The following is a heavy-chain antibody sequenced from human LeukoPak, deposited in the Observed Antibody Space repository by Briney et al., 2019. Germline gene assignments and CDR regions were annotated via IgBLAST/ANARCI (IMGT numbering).Heavy chain of an antibody. Sequence: GGSLRLSCAAPGFTFSSHWMHWVRQAPRKGLVWVSRINSLGNNTSYADYVKGRFTIDRDNAKHTLYLQRNSLRAEDMAVYYCGNLDTPMGYWGQGTLVTVSS. CDR2: INSLGNNT. CDR3: GNLDTPMGY. CDR1: GFTFSSHW. V-gene: IGHV3-74*01. D-gene: IGHD5-18*01. J-gene: IGHJ4*02.